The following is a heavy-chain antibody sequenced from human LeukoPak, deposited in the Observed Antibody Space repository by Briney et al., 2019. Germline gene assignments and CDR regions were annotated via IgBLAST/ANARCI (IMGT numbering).Heavy chain of an antibody. V-gene: IGHV3-30*03. CDR1: GFIFSSYG. Sequence: PGGSLRLSCAASGFIFSSYGMQWVRQAPGKGLEWVADISYDGSNKYYAESVKGRFTISRDNSKNTLYLQMNSLRAEDTAVYYCARSPSRIQLYYWGQGTLVTVSS. D-gene: IGHD5-18*01. CDR2: ISYDGSNK. J-gene: IGHJ4*02. CDR3: ARSPSRIQLYY.